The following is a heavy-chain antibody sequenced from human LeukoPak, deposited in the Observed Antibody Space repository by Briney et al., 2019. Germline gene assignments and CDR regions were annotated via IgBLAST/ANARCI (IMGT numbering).Heavy chain of an antibody. D-gene: IGHD2-15*01. J-gene: IGHJ2*01. CDR3: ASSGPNWYFDL. Sequence: ASVTVSCKASGYTFTSYYMHWVRQAPGQGLEWMGIINPSGGSTSYAQKFQGRVTMTRDMSTSTVYMELSSLRSEDTAVYYCASSGPNWYFDLWGRGTLVTVSS. CDR1: GYTFTSYY. CDR2: INPSGGST. V-gene: IGHV1-46*01.